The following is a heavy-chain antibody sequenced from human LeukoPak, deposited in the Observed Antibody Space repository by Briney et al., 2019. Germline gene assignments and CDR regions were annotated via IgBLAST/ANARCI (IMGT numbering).Heavy chain of an antibody. D-gene: IGHD4-17*01. CDR2: ISFDGTNK. CDR3: ATDYGDYEPIDY. CDR1: GVSLSNYA. V-gene: IGHV3-30*04. Sequence: PGGSLRLSCTASGVSLSNYAMHWVRRPPGRGLEWVAVISFDGTNKYYGDSVEGRFSVSRDNSKNPLYLQMNSLRPDDTAMYYCATDYGDYEPIDYWGQGTLVTVSS. J-gene: IGHJ4*02.